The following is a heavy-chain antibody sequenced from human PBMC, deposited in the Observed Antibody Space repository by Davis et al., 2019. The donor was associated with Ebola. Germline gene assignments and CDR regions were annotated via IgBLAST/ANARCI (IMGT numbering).Heavy chain of an antibody. Sequence: GESLKISCAASGLTVSGNYMTWVRQAPGKGLEWVSIHYSGGSKYYVDSVKGRFTISRDRSKNTLYLQMNSLTAEDTAVYYCARSRFPYGMDVWGQGTWVTVSS. CDR1: GLTVSGNY. CDR3: ARSRFPYGMDV. CDR2: HYSGGSK. V-gene: IGHV3-53*01. J-gene: IGHJ6*02. D-gene: IGHD3-3*01.